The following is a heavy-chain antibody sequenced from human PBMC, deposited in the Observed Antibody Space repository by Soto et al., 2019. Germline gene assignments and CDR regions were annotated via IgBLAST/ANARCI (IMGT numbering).Heavy chain of an antibody. V-gene: IGHV4-34*01. CDR3: ARGRIAARRASGYYYMDV. J-gene: IGHJ6*03. Sequence: PSETLSLTCAFYGGSFSGYYWSLIRQPPGKGLEWIGEINHSGSTNYNPSLKSRVTISVDTSKNQFSLKLSSVTAADTAVYYCARGRIAARRASGYYYMDVWGKGTTVTVSS. D-gene: IGHD6-6*01. CDR2: INHSGST. CDR1: GGSFSGYY.